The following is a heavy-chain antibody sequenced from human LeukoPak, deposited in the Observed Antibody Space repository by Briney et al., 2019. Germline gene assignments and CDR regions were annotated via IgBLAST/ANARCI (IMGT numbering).Heavy chain of an antibody. Sequence: GGSLRLSCAASGFTFDDYAMHWVRQAPGKGLEWVSLISWDGGSTYYADSVKGRFTISRDNSKNSLYLQMNSLRAEDTALYYCAKEYSYGTKIRYYFDYWGQGTLVTVSS. D-gene: IGHD5-18*01. CDR1: GFTFDDYA. CDR3: AKEYSYGTKIRYYFDY. J-gene: IGHJ4*02. CDR2: ISWDGGST. V-gene: IGHV3-43D*03.